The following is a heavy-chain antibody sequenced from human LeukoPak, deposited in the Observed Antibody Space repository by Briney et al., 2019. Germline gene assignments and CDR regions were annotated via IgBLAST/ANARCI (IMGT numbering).Heavy chain of an antibody. V-gene: IGHV3-30*18. CDR2: IFYDGTIQ. CDR3: AKDGLRFLEWLSKNYYMDV. CDR1: GFTFTHYA. J-gene: IGHJ6*03. D-gene: IGHD3-3*01. Sequence: GGSLRLSCAASGFTFTHYAMHWVRQTPGKGLEWVAVIFYDGTIQYYSDSVRGRLIVSRDNPKNTLYLQMNSLRAEDTAVYYCAKDGLRFLEWLSKNYYMDVWGKGTTVTVSS.